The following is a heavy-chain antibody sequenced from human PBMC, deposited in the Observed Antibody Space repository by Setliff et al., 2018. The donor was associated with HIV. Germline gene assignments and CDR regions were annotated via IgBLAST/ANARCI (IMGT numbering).Heavy chain of an antibody. CDR3: ARQGAVTGHSSDY. J-gene: IGHJ4*02. D-gene: IGHD6-19*01. Sequence: SETLSLTCTVSGVSTSSTSYYWGWIRQPPGKGLEWIGYIYYSGNTYYNPSLKSRVTISVDTSKNHFSLRLSSVTAADTAVYCCARQGAVTGHSSDYWGQGALVTVSS. CDR1: GVSTSSTSYY. V-gene: IGHV4-39*01. CDR2: IYYSGNT.